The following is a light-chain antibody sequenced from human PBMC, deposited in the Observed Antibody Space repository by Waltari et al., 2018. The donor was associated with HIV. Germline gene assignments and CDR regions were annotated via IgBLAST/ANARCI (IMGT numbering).Light chain of an antibody. CDR2: WAS. CDR3: QQYYSSPLT. Sequence: IVMTQSPDYLTVSLGERATINCKSSQSVFFGSNNKNYLACYQQKPGQPPKLLFYWASTRESGVPDRFSVSGSGTDFTLTISSLRTEDVAVYYCQQYYSSPLTFGGGTKVEI. CDR1: QSVFFGSNNKNY. J-gene: IGKJ4*01. V-gene: IGKV4-1*01.